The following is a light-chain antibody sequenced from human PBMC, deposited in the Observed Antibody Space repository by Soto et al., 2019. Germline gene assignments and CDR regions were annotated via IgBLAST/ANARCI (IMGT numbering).Light chain of an antibody. CDR2: AAS. J-gene: IGKJ2*01. CDR3: QQYSNWPYT. Sequence: EIVMTQSPATLSVSPGERATLSCRASQSVSSNLAWYQQKPGQAPRLLISAASTRATGIPARFSGSGSGTEFTLTISSLQSEDFAVYYCQQYSNWPYTFGQGTKLEIK. CDR1: QSVSSN. V-gene: IGKV3-15*01.